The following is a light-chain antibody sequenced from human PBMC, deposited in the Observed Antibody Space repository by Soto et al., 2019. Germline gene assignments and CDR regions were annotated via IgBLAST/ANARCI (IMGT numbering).Light chain of an antibody. CDR1: QSISTT. V-gene: IGKV3-15*01. CDR2: GAS. Sequence: EIVMTQSPATLSVLPGERATLSFRASQSISTTLAWYQQTPVRAPRLLLYGASARATGIPARFSRSGSGTEFTLTISSLQSEDFAVYYCHQYNNWPPYSFGQGNKLEIK. CDR3: HQYNNWPPYS. J-gene: IGKJ2*01.